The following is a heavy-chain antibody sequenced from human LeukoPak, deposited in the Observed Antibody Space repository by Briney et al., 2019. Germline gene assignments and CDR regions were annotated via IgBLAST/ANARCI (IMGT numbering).Heavy chain of an antibody. V-gene: IGHV3-33*01. CDR1: GXTFSSSG. D-gene: IGHD6-19*01. Sequence: GRSLRLSCAASGXTFSSSGMHWVRQAPGKGLEWVALIWYDGSNKYYADSVKGRFTISRDNSKNTLYLQMNSLRAEDTAIYYCARDPGGSGYSFDSWGQGTLVTVSS. J-gene: IGHJ4*02. CDR3: ARDPGGSGYSFDS. CDR2: IWYDGSNK.